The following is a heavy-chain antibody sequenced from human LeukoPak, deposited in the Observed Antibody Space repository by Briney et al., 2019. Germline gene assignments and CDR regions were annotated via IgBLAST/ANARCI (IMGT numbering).Heavy chain of an antibody. CDR2: IRYDGSNK. D-gene: IGHD6-13*01. CDR1: GFTFSNYW. Sequence: GGSLRLSCAASGFTFSNYWMHWVRQAPGKGLEWVAFIRYDGSNKYYADSVKGRFTISRDNSRNTLSLEMNSLRAEDTAVYYCAKDHVGTWSALDYWGQGTLVTVSS. J-gene: IGHJ4*02. V-gene: IGHV3-30*02. CDR3: AKDHVGTWSALDY.